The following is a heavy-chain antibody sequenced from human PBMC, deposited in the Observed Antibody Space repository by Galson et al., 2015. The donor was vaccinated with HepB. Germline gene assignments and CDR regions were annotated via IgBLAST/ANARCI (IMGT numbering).Heavy chain of an antibody. D-gene: IGHD2-2*01. V-gene: IGHV3-11*01. Sequence: SLRLSCAASGFTFSDYYMSWIRQAPGKGLEWVSYISSSGSTIYYADSVKGRFTISRDNAKNSLFLQMNSLRAEDTAVYYCARRTRAYCSSTSCSLSSSAGGPYYMDVWGKGTTVTVSS. CDR1: GFTFSDYY. CDR3: ARRTRAYCSSTSCSLSSSAGGPYYMDV. J-gene: IGHJ6*03. CDR2: ISSSGSTI.